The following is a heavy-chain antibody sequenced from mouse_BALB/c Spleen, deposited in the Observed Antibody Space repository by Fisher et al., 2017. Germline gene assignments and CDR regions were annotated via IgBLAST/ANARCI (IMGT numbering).Heavy chain of an antibody. V-gene: IGHV1-39*01. D-gene: IGHD1-2*01. CDR3: ARCPATGYAMDY. Sequence: KFKGKATLTVDKSSSTAYMQLNSLTSEDSAVYYCARCPATGYAMDYWGQGTSVTVSS. J-gene: IGHJ4*01.